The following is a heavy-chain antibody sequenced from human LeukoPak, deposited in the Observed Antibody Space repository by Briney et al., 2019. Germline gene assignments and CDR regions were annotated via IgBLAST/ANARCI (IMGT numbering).Heavy chain of an antibody. CDR3: AKGRFGELLDAFDI. J-gene: IGHJ3*02. CDR2: ISWNSGSI. V-gene: IGHV3-9*03. CDR1: GFTFDDCA. D-gene: IGHD3-10*01. Sequence: GGSLRLSCAASGFTFDDCAMHWVRQAPGKGLEWVSGISWNSGSIGYADSVKGRFTISRDNAKNSLYLQMNSLRAEDMALYYCAKGRFGELLDAFDIWGQGTMVTVSS.